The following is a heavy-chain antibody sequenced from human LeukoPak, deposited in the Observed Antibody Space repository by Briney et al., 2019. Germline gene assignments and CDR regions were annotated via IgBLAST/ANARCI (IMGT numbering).Heavy chain of an antibody. V-gene: IGHV3-11*05. CDR1: GVTFSDYY. D-gene: IGHD4-17*01. Sequence: GGSLRLSCAASGVTFSDYYMSWIRQAPGKGLGWASYISSSSSYTNSADSVKGRFTISRDNAKNSLFLQMNSLRAEDTAVYYCARDPTGTQVFDMWGQGTMVTVSS. CDR2: ISSSSSYT. CDR3: ARDPTGTQVFDM. J-gene: IGHJ3*02.